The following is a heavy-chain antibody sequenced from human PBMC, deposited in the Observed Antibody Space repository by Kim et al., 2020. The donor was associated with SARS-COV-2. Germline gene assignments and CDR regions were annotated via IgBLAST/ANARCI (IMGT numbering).Heavy chain of an antibody. CDR1: AFSFNYYN. CDR3: VREPYCTKTTCYGFDI. Sequence: GGSLRLSCEASAFSFNYYNMHWVRQAPGKGLDWVSYINIDSDAIHYADSVRGRFTVSRDNAKNSLYLQMNNLKDEDTAVYYCVREPYCTKTTCYGFDIWGRGKMGTVS. CDR2: INIDSDAI. J-gene: IGHJ3*02. V-gene: IGHV3-48*02. D-gene: IGHD2-8*01.